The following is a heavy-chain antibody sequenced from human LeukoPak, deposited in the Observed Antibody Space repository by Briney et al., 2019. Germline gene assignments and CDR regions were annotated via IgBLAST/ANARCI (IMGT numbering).Heavy chain of an antibody. CDR3: ARDGGSGADY. CDR1: GFTFSTYW. CDR2: IKKDGSQK. J-gene: IGHJ4*02. Sequence: PGGSLRLSCAASGFTFSTYWMAWVRQAPGKGLEWVAHIKKDGSQKHHVDSVKGRFTVSRDNAKNSLYLQMNSLRAEDTAVYYCARDGGSGADYWGQGTLVSVSS. D-gene: IGHD3-16*01. V-gene: IGHV3-7*01.